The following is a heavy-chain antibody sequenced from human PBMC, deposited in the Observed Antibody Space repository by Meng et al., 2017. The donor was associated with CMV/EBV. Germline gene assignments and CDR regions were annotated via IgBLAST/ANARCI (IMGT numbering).Heavy chain of an antibody. CDR3: ASSLTYPDY. CDR1: GGSFSGYY. J-gene: IGHJ4*02. Sequence: MRLEHAGPGMLKSSETRSRTCAVYGGSFSGYYWSWIRQPPGKGLEWIGEINHSGSTNYNPSLKSRVTISVDTSKNQFSLKLSSVTAADTAVYYCASSLTYPDYWGQGTLVTVSS. V-gene: IGHV4-34*01. CDR2: INHSGST. D-gene: IGHD2-15*01.